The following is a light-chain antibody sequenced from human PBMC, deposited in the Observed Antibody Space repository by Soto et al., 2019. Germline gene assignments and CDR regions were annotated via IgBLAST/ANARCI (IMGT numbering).Light chain of an antibody. CDR2: CAS. Sequence: IVLTQSPATLSVSPGERAPLSCRASQSVISHLALHHQRRGEAPRLLIYCASTRAACVPARFSGGGSGTEFTLTITRLQAEDFAVDWFQQYNNWPLTFGPGTRL. J-gene: IGKJ5*01. CDR1: QSVISH. CDR3: QQYNNWPLT. V-gene: IGKV3D-15*01.